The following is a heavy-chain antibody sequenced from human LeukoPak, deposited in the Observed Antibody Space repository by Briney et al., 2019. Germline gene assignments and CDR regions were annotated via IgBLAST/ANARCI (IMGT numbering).Heavy chain of an antibody. V-gene: IGHV1-24*01. CDR1: GYTLTELS. CDR2: FDPEDGET. J-gene: IGHJ4*02. Sequence: ASVKVSCKVSGYTLTELSMHWVRQAPGKGLEWMGGFDPEDGETIYAQKFQGRVTMTRDTSISTAYMELSRLRSDDTAVYYCLYSSSWYASLRDWGQGTLVTVSS. CDR3: LYSSSWYASLRD. D-gene: IGHD6-13*01.